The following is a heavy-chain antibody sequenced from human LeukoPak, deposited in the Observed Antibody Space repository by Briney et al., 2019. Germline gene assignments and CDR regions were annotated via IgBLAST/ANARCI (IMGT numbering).Heavy chain of an antibody. Sequence: PSETLSLTCTVSGVSITTYYWSWIRQPPGKGLEWIGYIYYTGSTNYNPSLKSRVTISVDTSKNQFSLKLSSVTAADTAVYYCARDSSGWYRWFDPWGQGTLVTVSS. J-gene: IGHJ5*02. V-gene: IGHV4-59*01. D-gene: IGHD6-19*01. CDR1: GVSITTYY. CDR3: ARDSSGWYRWFDP. CDR2: IYYTGST.